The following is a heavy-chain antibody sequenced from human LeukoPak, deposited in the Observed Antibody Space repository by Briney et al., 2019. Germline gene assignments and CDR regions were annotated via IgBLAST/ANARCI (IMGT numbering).Heavy chain of an antibody. CDR2: IKQDGSEK. V-gene: IGHV3-7*03. CDR3: AREGGVVAAKFNWFDP. D-gene: IGHD2-15*01. Sequence: GGSLRLSCAASGFTFSSYWMSWVRQAPGKGLEWVANIKQDGSEKYYVDSVKGRFTISRDNAKNSLYLQMNSLRAEDTAVYYCAREGGVVAAKFNWFDPWGQGTLVTVSS. J-gene: IGHJ5*02. CDR1: GFTFSSYW.